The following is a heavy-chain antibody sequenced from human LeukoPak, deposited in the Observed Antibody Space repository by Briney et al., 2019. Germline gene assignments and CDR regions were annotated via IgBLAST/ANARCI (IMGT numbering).Heavy chain of an antibody. V-gene: IGHV4-4*07. CDR1: GGSISSYY. D-gene: IGHD2-15*01. J-gene: IGHJ3*02. CDR3: ARGDYCSGGSCYSRAFDI. Sequence: SETLSLTCTVSGGSISSYYWSWIRQPAGKGLEGIGRIYTSGSTNYNPSLKSRVTMSVDTSKNQFSLKLSSVTAADTAVYYCARGDYCSGGSCYSRAFDIWGQGTTVTVSS. CDR2: IYTSGST.